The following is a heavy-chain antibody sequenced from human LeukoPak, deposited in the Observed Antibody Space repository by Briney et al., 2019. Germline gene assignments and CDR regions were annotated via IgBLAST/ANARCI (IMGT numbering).Heavy chain of an antibody. CDR1: GGSISSGGYY. J-gene: IGHJ4*02. D-gene: IGHD2-2*01. CDR2: IYYSGST. V-gene: IGHV4-31*03. Sequence: PSETLSLTCTVSGGSISSGGYYWSWIRQPPGKGLEWIGYIYYSGSTYYNPSLKSRVTISVDTSKNQFSLKLSSVTAADTAVYYCARDSNGVVPALDYWGQGTLVTVSS. CDR3: ARDSNGVVPALDY.